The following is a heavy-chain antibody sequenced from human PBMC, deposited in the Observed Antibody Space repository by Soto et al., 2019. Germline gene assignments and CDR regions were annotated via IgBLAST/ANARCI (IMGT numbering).Heavy chain of an antibody. Sequence: SETLSLTCTVSGGSISSSSYYWGWIRQPPGKGLEWIGSIYYSGSTYYNPSLKRRVTISVDTSKNQFSLKLSSVTAADTAVYYCASPKNSVGSGIAVAGTAFDIWGQGTMVTVSS. CDR1: GGSISSSSYY. J-gene: IGHJ3*02. CDR3: ASPKNSVGSGIAVAGTAFDI. CDR2: IYYSGST. D-gene: IGHD6-19*01. V-gene: IGHV4-39*01.